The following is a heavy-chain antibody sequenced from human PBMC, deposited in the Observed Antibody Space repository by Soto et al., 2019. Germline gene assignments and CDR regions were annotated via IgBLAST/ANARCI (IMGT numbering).Heavy chain of an antibody. CDR1: GYTFVSYG. D-gene: IGHD2-15*01. CDR2: ISGYNGNT. Sequence: QVQPVQSGTEVKKPGASVKVSCRASGYTFVSYGISWVRQAPGQGLEWMGWISGYNGNTNYAQKLQGRVTMATDTSTNTAYMELRSLVSDDTAVYYCARAYCSGGDCYSDFDYWGQGTLVTVSS. V-gene: IGHV1-18*01. J-gene: IGHJ4*02. CDR3: ARAYCSGGDCYSDFDY.